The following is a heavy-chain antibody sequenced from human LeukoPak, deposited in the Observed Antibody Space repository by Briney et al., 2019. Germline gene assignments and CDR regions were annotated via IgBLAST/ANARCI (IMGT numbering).Heavy chain of an antibody. V-gene: IGHV4-59*01. D-gene: IGHD5-18*01. CDR1: GGSISSYY. J-gene: IGHJ3*02. CDR2: IYYSGST. CDR3: AREGVTWIQLWKGGAFDI. Sequence: MPSETLSLTCTVSGGSISSYYWSWIRQPPGKGLEWIGYIYYSGSTNYNPSLKSRVTISVDTSKNQFSLKLSSVTAADTAVYYCAREGVTWIQLWKGGAFDIWGQGTMVTVSS.